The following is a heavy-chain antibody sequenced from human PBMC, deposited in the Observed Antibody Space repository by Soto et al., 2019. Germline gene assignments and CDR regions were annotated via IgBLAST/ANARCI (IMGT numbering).Heavy chain of an antibody. Sequence: RCTVSCGFIIRDEYYWSCIRHAPGKGLEWIGYIYYGGSTYYNPSLKSRVTISVDTSKNQFSLKLSSVTAADTAVYYCARLLRSASSYYYGMDVWGQGTTVT. CDR2: IYYGGST. CDR1: CGFIIRDEYY. V-gene: IGHV4-30-4*01. CDR3: ARLLRSASSYYYGMDV. J-gene: IGHJ6*02.